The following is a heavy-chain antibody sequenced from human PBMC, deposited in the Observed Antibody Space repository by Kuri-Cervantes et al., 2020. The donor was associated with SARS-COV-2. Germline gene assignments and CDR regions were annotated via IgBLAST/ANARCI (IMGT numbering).Heavy chain of an antibody. CDR3: AKDRGGIGACAFDI. V-gene: IGHV3-43D*03. Sequence: ESLKISWASAGFTFSSYDMHWVRQAPGKGLEWVSLISWDGGSTYYADSVKGRFTISRDNSKNSLYLQMNSLGAEDTDLYYCAKDRGGIGACAFDIWGQGTMVTVSS. D-gene: IGHD3-16*01. CDR1: GFTFSSYD. J-gene: IGHJ3*02. CDR2: ISWDGGST.